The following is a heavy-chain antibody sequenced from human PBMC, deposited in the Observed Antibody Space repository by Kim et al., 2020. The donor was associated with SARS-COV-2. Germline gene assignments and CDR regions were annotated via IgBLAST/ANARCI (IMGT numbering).Heavy chain of an antibody. D-gene: IGHD3-9*01. CDR1: GYSFTSYW. J-gene: IGHJ4*02. Sequence: GESLKISCKGSGYSFTSYWIGWVRQMPGKGLEWMGIIHPGDSDTRYSPSFQGQVTISADKSISTAYLQWSSLKASDTAMYYCARSYYDILTGPRAYYFDYWGQGTLVTVSS. CDR3: ARSYYDILTGPRAYYFDY. CDR2: IHPGDSDT. V-gene: IGHV5-51*01.